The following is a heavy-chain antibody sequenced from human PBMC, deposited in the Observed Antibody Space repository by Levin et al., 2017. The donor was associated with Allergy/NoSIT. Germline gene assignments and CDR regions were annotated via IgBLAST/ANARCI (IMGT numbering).Heavy chain of an antibody. V-gene: IGHV1-8*01. D-gene: IGHD2-15*01. CDR3: ARGLSDCSGGSCYSVDAFDI. J-gene: IGHJ3*02. CDR2: MNPNSGNT. CDR1: GYTFTSYD. Sequence: GESLKISCKASGYTFTSYDINWVRQATGQGLEWMGWMNPNSGNTGYAQKFQGRVTMTRNTSISTAYMELSSLRSEDTAVYYCARGLSDCSGGSCYSVDAFDIWGQGTMVTVSS.